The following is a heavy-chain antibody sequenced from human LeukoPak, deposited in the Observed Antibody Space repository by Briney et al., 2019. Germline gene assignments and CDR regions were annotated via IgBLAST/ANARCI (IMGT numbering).Heavy chain of an antibody. CDR3: AKGPSSSWYGGTFDY. D-gene: IGHD6-13*01. CDR2: ISWNSGSI. J-gene: IGHJ4*02. V-gene: IGHV3-9*03. Sequence: PGGSLRLSCAASGFTFDDYAMHWVRQAPGKGPEWVSGISWNSGSIGYADSVKGRFTISRDNAKNSLYLQMNSLRAEDMALYYCAKGPSSSWYGGTFDYWGQGTLVTVSS. CDR1: GFTFDDYA.